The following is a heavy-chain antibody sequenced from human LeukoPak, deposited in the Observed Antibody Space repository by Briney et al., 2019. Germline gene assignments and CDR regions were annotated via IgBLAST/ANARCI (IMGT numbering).Heavy chain of an antibody. CDR2: IYYSGST. Sequence: PSETLSLTCTVSGGSISSYYWSWIRQPPGKGLEWIGYIYYSGSTNYNPSLKSRVTISVDTSKNQFSLKLSSVTAADTAVYYCARAVGSTRGNWFDPWGQGTLVTVSS. D-gene: IGHD2-2*01. V-gene: IGHV4-59*01. CDR3: ARAVGSTRGNWFDP. CDR1: GGSISSYY. J-gene: IGHJ5*02.